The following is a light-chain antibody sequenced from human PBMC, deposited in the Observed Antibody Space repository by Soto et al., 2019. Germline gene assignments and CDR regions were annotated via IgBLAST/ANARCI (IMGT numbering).Light chain of an antibody. J-gene: IGLJ1*01. CDR3: VSYTSSTTYV. Sequence: QSALTQPASVSDSPGQSITISCTGTSSDVGGSNFVSWYQQHPGKPPKLIIYDVANRPSGVYNRFSGSKSGSTASLIISRLQTEDEADYYCVSYTSSTTYVFGTGTRVTVL. CDR1: SSDVGGSNF. V-gene: IGLV2-14*03. CDR2: DVA.